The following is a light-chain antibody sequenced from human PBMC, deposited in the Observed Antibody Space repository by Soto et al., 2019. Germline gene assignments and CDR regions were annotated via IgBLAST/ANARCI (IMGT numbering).Light chain of an antibody. Sequence: EIVLTQSPATLSLSPGERATLSCGASQSVSSYLAWYQQKPGQAPRLLIYDASNRATGIPARFSGSGSGTDFILTISSLEPEDFAVYYCQQRSNWPSITFGQGTRLEIK. CDR1: QSVSSY. CDR3: QQRSNWPSIT. J-gene: IGKJ5*01. CDR2: DAS. V-gene: IGKV3-11*01.